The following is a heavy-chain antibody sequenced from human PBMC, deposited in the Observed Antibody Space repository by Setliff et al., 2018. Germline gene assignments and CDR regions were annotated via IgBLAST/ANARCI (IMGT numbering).Heavy chain of an antibody. CDR3: ARDHAYGSRFYYYYYNMDV. Sequence: SVKVSCKASGGTFSSYAISWVRQAPGQGLEWMGRIIPIFGTANYAQKFQGRVTITADKSTSTAYMELSSLRSEDTAVYYCARDHAYGSRFYYYYYNMDVWGQGTTVTVSS. J-gene: IGHJ6*02. CDR1: GGTFSSYA. D-gene: IGHD3-10*01. V-gene: IGHV1-69*06. CDR2: IIPIFGTA.